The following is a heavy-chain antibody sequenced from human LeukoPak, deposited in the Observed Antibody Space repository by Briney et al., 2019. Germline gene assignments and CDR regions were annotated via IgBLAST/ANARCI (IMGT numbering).Heavy chain of an antibody. Sequence: GGSLTLSCQASGFTFSSYAMSWVRQAPGKGLEWVSAISGSGGSTFYADSVKGRFTISRDNSKSTLFLQMSSLRVEDTAVYYCAKSRARSEGSSGSIDSWGQGTLVTVSS. CDR1: GFTFSSYA. CDR3: AKSRARSEGSSGSIDS. CDR2: ISGSGGST. D-gene: IGHD3-22*01. J-gene: IGHJ4*02. V-gene: IGHV3-23*01.